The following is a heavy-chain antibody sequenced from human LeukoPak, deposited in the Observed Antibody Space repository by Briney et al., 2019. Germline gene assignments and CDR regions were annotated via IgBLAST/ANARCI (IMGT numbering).Heavy chain of an antibody. J-gene: IGHJ4*02. CDR1: GGSISSGGYS. Sequence: SETLSLTCAVSGGSISSGGYSWSWIRQPPGKGLEWIGRIYVSGSTSYNPSLKSRVAMSVDTSKNQFSLKLRYVTAADTAVYYCAREDVDVETTTVSFDYWGQGTLVTVSS. D-gene: IGHD5-18*01. V-gene: IGHV4-61*08. CDR2: IYVSGST. CDR3: AREDVDVETTTVSFDY.